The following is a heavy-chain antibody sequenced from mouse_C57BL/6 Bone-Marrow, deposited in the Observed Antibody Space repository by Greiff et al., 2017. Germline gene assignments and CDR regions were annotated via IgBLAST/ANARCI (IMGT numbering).Heavy chain of an antibody. CDR3: TTWGYYWYFDV. Sequence: EVKLVESGAELVRPGASVKLSCTASGFNIKDDYMHWVKQRPEQGLEWIGWIDPENGDTEYASKFQGKATITADTSSNTAYLQLSSLTSEDTAVYYCTTWGYYWYFDVWGTGTTVTVSS. J-gene: IGHJ1*03. V-gene: IGHV14-4*01. CDR1: GFNIKDDY. CDR2: IDPENGDT. D-gene: IGHD2-2*01.